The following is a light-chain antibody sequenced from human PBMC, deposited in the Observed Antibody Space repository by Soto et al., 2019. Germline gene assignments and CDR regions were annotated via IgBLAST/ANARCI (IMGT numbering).Light chain of an antibody. Sequence: DIMLSQSPVALSLQPGERANHSCRASQSVSIYLAWYQQKPGQAPRLLIYDASNRATGIPARFSGSGSGTEFTLTISSLQSEDFAAYYCLLYYNWRGAFGQGTKVDIK. CDR1: QSVSIY. CDR3: LLYYNWRGA. V-gene: IGKV3D-15*01. J-gene: IGKJ1*01. CDR2: DAS.